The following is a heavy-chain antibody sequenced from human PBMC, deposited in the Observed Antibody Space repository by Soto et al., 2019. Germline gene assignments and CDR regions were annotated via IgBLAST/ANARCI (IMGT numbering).Heavy chain of an antibody. Sequence: VXSVKVSFKASRGTFISYAISWVRQAPGQGLEWMGGIIPIFGTANYAQKFQGRVTITADESTSTAYMELSSLRSEDTAVYYCARKSYPSYYFDYWGQGTLVTVSS. CDR3: ARKSYPSYYFDY. D-gene: IGHD1-26*01. V-gene: IGHV1-69*13. CDR1: RGTFISYA. CDR2: IIPIFGTA. J-gene: IGHJ4*02.